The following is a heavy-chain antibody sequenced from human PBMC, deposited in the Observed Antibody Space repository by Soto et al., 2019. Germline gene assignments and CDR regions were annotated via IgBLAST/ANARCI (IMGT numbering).Heavy chain of an antibody. Sequence: EVQLVESGGGLVKPGGSLRLSCAASGSTFSSDCIHWVRQAPGKGLVWVLHINSDGSVTKYADSVKGRVTITRDNAKNTVYMQLNSLRADDTAVYDCARADHVTYVGNSGFDYWGQGTLVTVSS. CDR2: INSDGSVT. D-gene: IGHD3-10*02. CDR1: GSTFSSDC. CDR3: ARADHVTYVGNSGFDY. J-gene: IGHJ4*02. V-gene: IGHV3-74*01.